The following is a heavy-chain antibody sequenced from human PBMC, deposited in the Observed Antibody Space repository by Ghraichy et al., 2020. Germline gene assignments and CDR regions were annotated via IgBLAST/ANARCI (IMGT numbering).Heavy chain of an antibody. V-gene: IGHV3-74*01. J-gene: IGHJ4*02. Sequence: GGSLRLSCAASGFTFNVYWMHWVRQAPGKGLVWVSRIDSDGSSTTYADSVKGRFTISRDNARNTLYLQMDSLRAEDTAVYYCASESYSSTWYGPDYWGQGTLVTVSS. CDR1: GFTFNVYW. CDR3: ASESYSSTWYGPDY. CDR2: IDSDGSST. D-gene: IGHD6-13*01.